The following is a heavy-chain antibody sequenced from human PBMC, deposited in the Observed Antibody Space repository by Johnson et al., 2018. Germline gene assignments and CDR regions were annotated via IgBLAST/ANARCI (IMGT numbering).Heavy chain of an antibody. CDR1: GFSVGSNY. CDR3: ARRDEYGNVFDI. CDR2: IKSDGST. V-gene: IGHV3-66*02. Sequence: EVQLVESGGGLVQPGGSLRLSCAASGFSVGSNYMTWVRQAPGGGLAWVSLIKSDGSTYSADSVKGRFTITRDNSKNTVYLQMNSLRPEDTAVFFCARRDEYGNVFDIWGQGTMVTVSS. D-gene: IGHD4-17*01. J-gene: IGHJ3*02.